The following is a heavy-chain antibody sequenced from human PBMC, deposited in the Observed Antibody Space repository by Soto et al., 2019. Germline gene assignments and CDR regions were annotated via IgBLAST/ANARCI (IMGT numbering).Heavy chain of an antibody. CDR2: IQPGDSDT. CDR1: GYSFTSYW. J-gene: IGHJ4*02. CDR3: ARATNFDY. Sequence: GESLKISCKASGYSFTSYWIGWVRQMPGKGLEWVGTIQPGDSDTRYSPSLQGQVTISADKSINTAYLQWSSLKASDTAMYYCARATNFDYWGQGTLVTVS. V-gene: IGHV5-51*01.